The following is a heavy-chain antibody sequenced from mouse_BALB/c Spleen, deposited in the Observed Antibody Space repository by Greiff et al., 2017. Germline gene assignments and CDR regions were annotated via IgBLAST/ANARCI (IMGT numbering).Heavy chain of an antibody. CDR2: IWTGGGT. J-gene: IGHJ1*01. D-gene: IGHD1-1*01. V-gene: IGHV2-9-2*01. CDR3: VRVRYYGSSRYFDV. Sequence: VKLVESGPGLVAPSQSLSITCTVSGFSLTDYGVSWIRQPPGKGLEWLGVIWTGGGTNYNSAFMSRLSISKDNSKSQVFLKMNSLQTDDTAIYYCVRVRYYGSSRYFDVWGAGTTVTVSS. CDR1: GFSLTDYG.